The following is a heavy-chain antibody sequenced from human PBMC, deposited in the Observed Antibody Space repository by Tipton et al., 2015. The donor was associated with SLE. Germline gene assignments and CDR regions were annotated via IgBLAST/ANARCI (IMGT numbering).Heavy chain of an antibody. V-gene: IGHV1-69*13. D-gene: IGHD2-2*01. CDR1: GYTFTSYG. CDR3: ARGGYCSSTSCYYGMDV. J-gene: IGHJ6*02. Sequence: QSGAEVKKPGASVKVSCKASGYTFTSYGISWVRQAPGQGLEWMGRIIPIFGTANYAQKFQGRVTITADESTSTAYMELSSLRSEDTAVYYCARGGYCSSTSCYYGMDVWGQGTTVTVSS. CDR2: IIPIFGTA.